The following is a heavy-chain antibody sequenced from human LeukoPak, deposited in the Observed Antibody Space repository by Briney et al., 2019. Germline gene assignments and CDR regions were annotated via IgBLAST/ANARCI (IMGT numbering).Heavy chain of an antibody. V-gene: IGHV1-2*02. J-gene: IGHJ5*02. CDR1: GYTFTGYY. D-gene: IGHD3-9*01. CDR2: INPNSGGT. Sequence: GASVKVSCKASGYTFTGYYMHWVRQAPGQGLEWMGWINPNSGGTNYAQKLQGRVTMTTDTSTSTAYMELRSLRSDDTAVYYCARGYDIFPNWFDPWGQGTLVTVSS. CDR3: ARGYDIFPNWFDP.